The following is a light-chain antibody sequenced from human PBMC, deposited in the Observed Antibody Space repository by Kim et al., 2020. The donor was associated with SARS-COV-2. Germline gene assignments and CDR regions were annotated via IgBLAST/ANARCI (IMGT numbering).Light chain of an antibody. CDR3: QQYHTYPLT. V-gene: IGKV1-5*03. J-gene: IGKJ4*01. Sequence: DIQMTQSPSTLSASVGDRVTFTCRASQYIGTLLAWFHQKPGKAPNLLIYSTSNLESGVPSRFSGSGSGTEFTLSISSLQPDDFATYSCQQYHTYPLTFGGGTKVDIK. CDR2: STS. CDR1: QYIGTL.